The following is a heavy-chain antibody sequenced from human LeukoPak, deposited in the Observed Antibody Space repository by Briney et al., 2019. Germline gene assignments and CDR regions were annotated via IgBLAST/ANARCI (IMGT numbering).Heavy chain of an antibody. Sequence: GGSLRLSCAASGFTFSSYWMHWVRHAPGKGLVWVSRINSDGSSTSYADSVKGRFTISRDNAKNTLYLQMNSLRAEDTAVYYCARDNSGYSRSGDFDYWGQGTLVTVSS. CDR3: ARDNSGYSRSGDFDY. D-gene: IGHD6-13*01. J-gene: IGHJ4*02. CDR2: INSDGSST. CDR1: GFTFSSYW. V-gene: IGHV3-74*01.